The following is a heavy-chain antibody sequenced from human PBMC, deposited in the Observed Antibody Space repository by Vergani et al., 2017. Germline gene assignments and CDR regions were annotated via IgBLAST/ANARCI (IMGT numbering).Heavy chain of an antibody. CDR2: ISSSSSTI. V-gene: IGHV3-48*01. Sequence: VQLVESGGGVVQPGGSLTLSCAASGFTFSSYSMNWVRQAPGKGLEWVSYISSSSSTIYYADSVKGRFTISRDNAKNSLYLQMNSLRAEDTAVYYCARDRAGAARYWYFDLWGRGTLVTVSS. CDR1: GFTFSSYS. J-gene: IGHJ2*01. CDR3: ARDRAGAARYWYFDL. D-gene: IGHD6-6*01.